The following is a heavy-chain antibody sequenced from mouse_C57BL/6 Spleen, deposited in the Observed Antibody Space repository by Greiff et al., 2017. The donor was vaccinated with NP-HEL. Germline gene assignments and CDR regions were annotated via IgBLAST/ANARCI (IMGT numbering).Heavy chain of an antibody. CDR3: ARVPYYYGSSYEGSYYYAMDY. J-gene: IGHJ4*01. CDR1: GFSLTSYG. V-gene: IGHV2-2*01. D-gene: IGHD1-1*01. Sequence: VKLQESGPGLVQPSQSLSITCTVSGFSLTSYGVHWVRQSPGKGLEWLGVIWSGGSTDYNAAFISRLSISKDNSKSQVFFKMNSLQADDTAIYYCARVPYYYGSSYEGSYYYAMDYWGQGTSVTVSS. CDR2: IWSGGST.